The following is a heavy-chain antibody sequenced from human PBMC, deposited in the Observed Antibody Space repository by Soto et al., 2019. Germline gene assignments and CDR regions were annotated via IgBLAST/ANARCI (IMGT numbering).Heavy chain of an antibody. Sequence: QVQLVESGGGVVQPGRSLRLSCAASGFTFSSYAMHWVRQAPGKGLEWVPVISYDGSNKYYADSMKGRFTLSRDNSKNTMYLQMNSLRAEDTAVYYGARANGEMATAYYNYGMDVWGQGTTVTVSS. V-gene: IGHV3-30-3*01. D-gene: IGHD5-18*01. CDR2: ISYDGSNK. J-gene: IGHJ6*02. CDR3: ARANGEMATAYYNYGMDV. CDR1: GFTFSSYA.